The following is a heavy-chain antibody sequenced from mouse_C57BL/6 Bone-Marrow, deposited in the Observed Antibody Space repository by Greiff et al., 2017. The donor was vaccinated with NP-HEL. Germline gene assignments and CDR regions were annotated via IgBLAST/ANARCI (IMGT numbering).Heavy chain of an antibody. CDR2: ISYDGSN. Sequence: EVKLVESGPGLVKPSQSLSLTCSVTGYSITSGYYWNWIRQFPGNKLEWMGYISYDGSNNYNPSLKNRISITRDTSKNQFFLKLNSVTTEDTATYYCARGYGSSYRTWFAYWGQGTLVTVSA. D-gene: IGHD1-1*01. CDR1: GYSITSGYY. V-gene: IGHV3-6*01. J-gene: IGHJ3*01. CDR3: ARGYGSSYRTWFAY.